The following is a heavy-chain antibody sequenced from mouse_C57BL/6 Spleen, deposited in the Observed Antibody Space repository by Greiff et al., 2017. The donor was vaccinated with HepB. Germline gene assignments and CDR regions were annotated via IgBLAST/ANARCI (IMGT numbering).Heavy chain of an antibody. D-gene: IGHD1-1*01. CDR2: ISSGSSTI. V-gene: IGHV5-17*01. Sequence: EVKVVESGGGLVKPGGSLKLSCAASGFTFSDYGMHWVRQAPEKGLEWVAYISSGSSTIYYADTVKGRFTISRDNAKNTLFLQMTSLRSEDTAMYYCARAITTVVATRYFDVWGTGTTVTVSS. CDR3: ARAITTVVATRYFDV. CDR1: GFTFSDYG. J-gene: IGHJ1*03.